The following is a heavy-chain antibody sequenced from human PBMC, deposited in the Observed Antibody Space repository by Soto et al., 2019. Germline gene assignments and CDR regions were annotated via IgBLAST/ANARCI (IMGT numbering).Heavy chain of an antibody. Sequence: QVQLQESGPGLVKPSETLSLTCTVSGGSISSYYWSCIRQLPGKGLEWIGYIYSSGSTNYNPSLKNRVTISVDTSKNQFPLKLSSVTAADTAVYYCARARYSSSSVYYGMDGWGQGTTVTVSS. CDR1: GGSISSYY. J-gene: IGHJ6*02. CDR3: ARARYSSSSVYYGMDG. D-gene: IGHD6-6*01. V-gene: IGHV4-59*01. CDR2: IYSSGST.